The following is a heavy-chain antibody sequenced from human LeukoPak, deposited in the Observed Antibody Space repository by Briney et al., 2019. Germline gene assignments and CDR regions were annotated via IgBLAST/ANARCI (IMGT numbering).Heavy chain of an antibody. CDR1: GGSISSYY. CDR2: IYYSGST. V-gene: IGHV4-59*01. J-gene: IGHJ4*02. D-gene: IGHD1-26*01. CDR3: ARAWESSGSYYARYYFDY. Sequence: SETLSLTCTVSGGSISSYYWSWIRQPPGKGLEWIGYIYYSGSTNYNPSLKSRVTISVDTSKNQFSLKLSSVTAADTAVYYCARAWESSGSYYARYYFDYWGQGTLVTVSS.